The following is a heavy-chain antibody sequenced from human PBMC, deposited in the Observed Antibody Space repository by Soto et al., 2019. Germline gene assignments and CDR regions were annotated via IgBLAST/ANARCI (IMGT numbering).Heavy chain of an antibody. D-gene: IGHD6-19*01. J-gene: IGHJ4*02. V-gene: IGHV4-34*01. CDR2: ISHSGST. CDR1: GGSFTDYY. Sequence: ASETLSLTCAVYGGSFTDYYWTWVRQFPGKGLEWIGEISHSGSTNYKSSLNSRVTMSLDTSKNQFSLKLSSVTAADSAVYYCARVWKQWPSYYFDYWGQGTLVTVSS. CDR3: ARVWKQWPSYYFDY.